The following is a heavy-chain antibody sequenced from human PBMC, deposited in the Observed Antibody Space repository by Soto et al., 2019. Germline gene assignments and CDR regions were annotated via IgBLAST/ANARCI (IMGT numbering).Heavy chain of an antibody. J-gene: IGHJ6*02. CDR1: QYNFTNYC. CDR3: ARALYDTDSVPVGAESRYYVMDV. V-gene: IGHV1-46*01. D-gene: IGHD3-22*01. CDR2: INPSDVST. Sequence: QVQLVQSGAESKTPGASVKVSCKASQYNFTNYCVHWVRQAPGQGLEWMGVINPSDVSTKYTQRFRGRVTMTRDTSTNTVYMDLRSLRPEDTAVYFCARALYDTDSVPVGAESRYYVMDVWGRGTTVTVSS.